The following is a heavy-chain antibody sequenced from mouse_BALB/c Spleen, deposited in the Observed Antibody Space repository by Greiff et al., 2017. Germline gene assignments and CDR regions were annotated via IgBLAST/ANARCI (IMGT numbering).Heavy chain of an antibody. CDR2: IYPGDGDT. Sequence: VQLQQSGAELVRPGSSVKISCKASGYAFSSYWMNWVKQRPGQGLEWIGQIYPGDGDTNYNGKFKGKATLTADKSSSTAYMQLSSLTSEDSAVYFCASATVVDNFDYWGQGTLSQSPQ. CDR1: GYAFSSYW. V-gene: IGHV1-80*01. CDR3: ASATVVDNFDY. J-gene: IGHJ2*01. D-gene: IGHD1-1*01.